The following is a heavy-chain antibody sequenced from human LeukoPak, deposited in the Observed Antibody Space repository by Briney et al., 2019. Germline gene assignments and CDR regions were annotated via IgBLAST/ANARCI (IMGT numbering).Heavy chain of an antibody. CDR1: GYICFTYD. CDR3: ARDKDCDFDH. CDR2: ISTNSGNT. J-gene: IGHJ4*02. D-gene: IGHD2-21*02. V-gene: IGHV1-18*01. Sequence: ASVKVSCRAFGYICFTYDNCCVLQAPGQGLEWMGWISTNSGNTKYAEYLQGRVTMTRDTSTNTVYMELRSLTPDDAAVYYCARDKDCDFDHWGQGTLVTVSS.